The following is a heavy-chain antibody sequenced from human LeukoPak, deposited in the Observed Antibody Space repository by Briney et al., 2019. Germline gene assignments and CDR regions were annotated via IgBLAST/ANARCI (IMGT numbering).Heavy chain of an antibody. Sequence: GESLKISCKGCGYIFSDYWIGWVRQMPGKGLEWMGIIYPSDSETRYSPSFQGQVTISADKSISTAYLQWSSLKASDTAMYYCARLPPLRSSFDYWGQGTLVTVSS. D-gene: IGHD6-13*01. CDR1: GYIFSDYW. CDR2: IYPSDSET. J-gene: IGHJ4*02. CDR3: ARLPPLRSSFDY. V-gene: IGHV5-51*01.